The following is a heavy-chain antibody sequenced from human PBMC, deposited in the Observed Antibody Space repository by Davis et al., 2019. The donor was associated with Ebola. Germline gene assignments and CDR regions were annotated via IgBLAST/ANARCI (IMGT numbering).Heavy chain of an antibody. CDR2: IWYDGSNK. V-gene: IGHV3-33*08. Sequence: GESLKISCAASGFTFSSYGMHWVRQAPGKGLEWGAVIWYDGSNKYYADSVKGRFTISRDNSKNTLYLQMKSLRAEDTAVYYCARDNLASDWLLYYYYGMDVWGQGTTVTVSS. D-gene: IGHD3/OR15-3a*01. CDR3: ARDNLASDWLLYYYYGMDV. CDR1: GFTFSSYG. J-gene: IGHJ6*02.